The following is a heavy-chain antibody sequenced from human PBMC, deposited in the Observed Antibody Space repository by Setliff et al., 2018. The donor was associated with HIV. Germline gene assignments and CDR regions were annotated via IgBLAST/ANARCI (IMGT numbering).Heavy chain of an antibody. D-gene: IGHD3-3*01. CDR1: GFTFSSSW. J-gene: IGHJ4*02. CDR2: IKCDGSEK. CDR3: ARWGDTPTFYNFWSGYY. V-gene: IGHV3-30*03. Sequence: GGSLRLSCAASGFTFSSSWMHWVCQAPEKGLGWVADIKCDGSEKYYVDSVKGRFTISRDNSKNTLCLQMNSLRAEDTAVYFCARWGDTPTFYNFWSGYYWGQGTLVTVSS.